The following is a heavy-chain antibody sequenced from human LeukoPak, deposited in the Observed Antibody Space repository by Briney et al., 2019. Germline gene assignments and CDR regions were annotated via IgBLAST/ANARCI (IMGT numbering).Heavy chain of an antibody. Sequence: GGSLRLSCAASGFTFSSYAMSWVRQPPGKGLEWVSVISGSGGSTYYADSVKGRFSISRDNSKSTLYPQMNSLRAEDTAVYYCAKEVGYFDYWGQGTLVTVSS. D-gene: IGHD1-26*01. CDR2: ISGSGGST. CDR3: AKEVGYFDY. J-gene: IGHJ4*02. V-gene: IGHV3-23*01. CDR1: GFTFSSYA.